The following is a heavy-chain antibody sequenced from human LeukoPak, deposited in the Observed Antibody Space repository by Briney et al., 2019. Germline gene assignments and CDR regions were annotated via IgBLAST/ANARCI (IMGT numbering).Heavy chain of an antibody. D-gene: IGHD3-16*01. V-gene: IGHV4-59*01. J-gene: IGHJ4*02. Sequence: SETLSLTCTVSAGSISSDYWSWVRQQPGEGLEWIGYIYYSGSTNYNPSLKSRLTISVDTSKNQFSLKLSSVTAADTAIYYCASSFSYGTFDYWGQGTLVTVSS. CDR2: IYYSGST. CDR1: AGSISSDY. CDR3: ASSFSYGTFDY.